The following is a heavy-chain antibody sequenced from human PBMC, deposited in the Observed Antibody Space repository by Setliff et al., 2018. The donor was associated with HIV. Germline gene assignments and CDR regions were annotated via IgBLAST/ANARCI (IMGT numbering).Heavy chain of an antibody. V-gene: IGHV3-9*01. CDR2: ISWKSGSL. CDR1: GFIFDDYA. J-gene: IGHJ6*03. CDR3: ARVSELLAYYMDV. D-gene: IGHD1-26*01. Sequence: PGGSLRLSCAASGFIFDDYAMHWVRQAPGKGLEWVSGISWKSGSLGYADSVKGRFTISRDNAKNSLYLQMNSLRAEDTAVYYCARVSELLAYYMDVWGKGTTVTVSS.